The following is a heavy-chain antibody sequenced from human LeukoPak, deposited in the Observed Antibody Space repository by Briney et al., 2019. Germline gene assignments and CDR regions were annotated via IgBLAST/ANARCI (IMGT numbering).Heavy chain of an antibody. J-gene: IGHJ5*02. D-gene: IGHD3-9*01. CDR3: ATSGYYDILTGYWP. CDR2: INHSGST. V-gene: IGHV4-34*01. CDR1: GGSFSGYY. Sequence: SETLSLTCAVYGGSFSGYYWSWIRQPPGKGLELIGEINHSGSTNYNPSLKSRVTISVNTSKNQFSLKLSSVTAADTAVYYCATSGYYDILTGYWPWGQGTLVTVSS.